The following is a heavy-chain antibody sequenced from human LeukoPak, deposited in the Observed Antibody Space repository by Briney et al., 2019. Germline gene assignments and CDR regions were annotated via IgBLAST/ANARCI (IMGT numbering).Heavy chain of an antibody. V-gene: IGHV4-34*01. CDR1: GGSFSGYY. CDR3: ATAFGPHTPYYYDSSGYSGY. CDR2: INHSGST. D-gene: IGHD3-22*01. Sequence: SETLSLTCAVYGGSFSGYYWSWIRQPPGKGLEWIGEINHSGSTNYNPSLKSRVTISVDTSKNQFSLKLSSVTAADTAVYYCATAFGPHTPYYYDSSGYSGYWGQGTLVTVSS. J-gene: IGHJ4*02.